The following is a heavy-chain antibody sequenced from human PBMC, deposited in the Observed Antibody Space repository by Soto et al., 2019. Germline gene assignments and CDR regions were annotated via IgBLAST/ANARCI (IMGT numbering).Heavy chain of an antibody. CDR2: INPNSGGT. Sequence: ASVKVSCKASGYTFTGYYMHWVRQAPGQGLEWMGWINPNSGGTNYAQKFQGRVTMTRDTSISTAYMELSRLRSDDTAVYYCARGNSSSWYWDYYYYGMDVWGQGTTVTVSS. CDR1: GYTFTGYY. D-gene: IGHD6-13*01. V-gene: IGHV1-2*02. CDR3: ARGNSSSWYWDYYYYGMDV. J-gene: IGHJ6*02.